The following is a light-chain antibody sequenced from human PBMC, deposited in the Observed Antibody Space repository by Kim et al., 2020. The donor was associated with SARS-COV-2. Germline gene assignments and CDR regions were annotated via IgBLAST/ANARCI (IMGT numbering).Light chain of an antibody. CDR2: KVS. CDR3: MQGTHWPPWT. J-gene: IGKJ1*01. Sequence: DVVMTQSPLSLPVTLGQPASISCRSSQSLVHSDGNTYLNWFQQRPGQSPRRLIYKVSNRDSGVPDRFSGSGSGTDFTLEISRVEDEDVGVYYCMQGTHWPPWTFGQGTKVDIK. CDR1: QSLVHSDGNTY. V-gene: IGKV2-30*02.